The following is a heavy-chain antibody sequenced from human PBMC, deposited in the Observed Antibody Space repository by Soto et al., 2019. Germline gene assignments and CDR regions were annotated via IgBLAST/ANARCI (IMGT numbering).Heavy chain of an antibody. D-gene: IGHD2-21*02. CDR1: GFTFANAW. V-gene: IGHV3-15*01. Sequence: EVQLVESGGGLVQPGGSLTLSCTASGFTFANAWMSWVRQAPGKGLEWVGRIKSKTDGESTDYAAPVKGRFTISRDDSKNTMFLQMNSLQIEDTAVYYCTLHVVVVTSVHNYFNYWGQGTLVTVSS. J-gene: IGHJ4*02. CDR2: IKSKTDGEST. CDR3: TLHVVVVTSVHNYFNY.